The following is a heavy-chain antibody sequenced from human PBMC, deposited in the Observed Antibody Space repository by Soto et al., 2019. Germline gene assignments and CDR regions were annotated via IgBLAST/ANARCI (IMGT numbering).Heavy chain of an antibody. CDR3: ASSYYYDSSGYYSFDY. Sequence: GGSLRLSCAASGFTFSSYGMHWVRQAPGKGLEWVAVIWYDGSNKYYADSVKGRFTISRDNSKNTLYLQMNSLRAEDTAVYYCASSYYYDSSGYYSFDYWGQGTLVTVSS. CDR2: IWYDGSNK. V-gene: IGHV3-33*01. CDR1: GFTFSSYG. J-gene: IGHJ4*02. D-gene: IGHD3-22*01.